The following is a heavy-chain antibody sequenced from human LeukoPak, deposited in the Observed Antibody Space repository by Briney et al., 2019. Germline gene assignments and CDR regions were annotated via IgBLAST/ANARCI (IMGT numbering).Heavy chain of an antibody. CDR2: ISGSASSA. Sequence: GGSLRLSCAASGFTFNSYAMSWVRQAPGKGLEWVLVISGSASSAYYADSVKGRFTISRDNSRNTLYLQMSSLRAEDTAVYYCAKGRGYSYGYLDYWGQGTLVTVSS. CDR3: AKGRGYSYGYLDY. D-gene: IGHD5-18*01. J-gene: IGHJ4*02. V-gene: IGHV3-23*01. CDR1: GFTFNSYA.